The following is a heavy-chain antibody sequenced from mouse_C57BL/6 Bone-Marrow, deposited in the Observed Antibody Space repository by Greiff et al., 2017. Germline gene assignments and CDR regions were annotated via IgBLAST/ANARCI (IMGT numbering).Heavy chain of an antibody. Sequence: EVMLVESGGGLVQPGGSLSLSCAASGFTFTDYYMSWVRPPPGKALEWLGFISNKANGYTTEYSASVTGRFTISRDNSQSILYLQMNALRAEDIATYYCAIYIHYYDYALAMDDWGQGTSVTVSS. CDR2: ISNKANGYTT. CDR1: GFTFTDYY. V-gene: IGHV7-3*01. D-gene: IGHD2-4*01. J-gene: IGHJ4*01. CDR3: AIYIHYYDYALAMDD.